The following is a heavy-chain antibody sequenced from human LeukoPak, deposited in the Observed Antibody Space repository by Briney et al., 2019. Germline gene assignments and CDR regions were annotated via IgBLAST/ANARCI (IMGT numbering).Heavy chain of an antibody. Sequence: GGSLRLSCEVSGLTFNDYSMHWVRQAPGKGLERVSSITSTSRTIFYADSVQGRFTISRDNAKNTVSLEMNSLRSEDAAIYYCARDFLDNSLFDLWGQGTLVSVSS. V-gene: IGHV3-69-1*02. D-gene: IGHD5-24*01. CDR3: ARDFLDNSLFDL. CDR2: ITSTSRTI. CDR1: GLTFNDYS. J-gene: IGHJ4*02.